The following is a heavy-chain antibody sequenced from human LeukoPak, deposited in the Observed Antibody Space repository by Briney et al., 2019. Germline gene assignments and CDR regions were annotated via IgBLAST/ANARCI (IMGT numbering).Heavy chain of an antibody. CDR1: GGTFSSYA. CDR3: ARDQGYYGSGSRYYMDV. Sequence: GASVKVSCKASGGTFSSYAISWVRQAPGQGLEWMGGIIPIFGTANYAQKFQGRVTITADESTSTAYMELSSLRSEDTAVYYCARDQGYYGSGSRYYMDVWGKGTTVTISS. J-gene: IGHJ6*03. CDR2: IIPIFGTA. D-gene: IGHD3-10*01. V-gene: IGHV1-69*13.